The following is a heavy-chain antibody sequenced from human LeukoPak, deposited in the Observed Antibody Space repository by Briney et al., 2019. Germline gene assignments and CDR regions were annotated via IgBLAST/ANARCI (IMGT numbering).Heavy chain of an antibody. CDR1: GFTFSSYS. V-gene: IGHV3-21*01. Sequence: PGGSLRLSCAASGFTFSSYSMNWVRQAPGKGLEWVSSISSSSSYIYYADSVKGRFTISRDNAKNSLYLQMNSLRAEDTAVYYCASHVGIAVAGDYWGQGTLVTVSS. J-gene: IGHJ4*02. D-gene: IGHD6-19*01. CDR2: ISSSSSYI. CDR3: ASHVGIAVAGDY.